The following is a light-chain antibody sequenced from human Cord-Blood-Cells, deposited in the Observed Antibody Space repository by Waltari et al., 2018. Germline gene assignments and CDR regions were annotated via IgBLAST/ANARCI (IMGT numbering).Light chain of an antibody. J-gene: IGLJ3*02. CDR2: SNN. V-gene: IGLV1-44*01. CDR1: SSNIGSNP. Sequence: SVLTQPPSASGTPGQRVTIPCSGSSSNIGSNPVNWYQQLPGTAPKLLIYSNNQRPSGVPDRFSGSKSGTSASLAISGLQSEDEADYYCAAWDDSLNGWVFGGGTKLTVL. CDR3: AAWDDSLNGWV.